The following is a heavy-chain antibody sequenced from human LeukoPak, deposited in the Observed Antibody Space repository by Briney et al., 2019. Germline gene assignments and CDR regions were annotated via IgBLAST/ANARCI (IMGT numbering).Heavy chain of an antibody. CDR2: ISGSGDHT. CDR3: AKVIIAVHGYNLGPIDY. D-gene: IGHD5-24*01. J-gene: IGHJ4*02. V-gene: IGHV3-23*01. CDR1: GFTFNICA. Sequence: GGSLRLSCAASGFTFNICAMGWVRQAPGKGLEWVSAISGSGDHTYYADTVKGRFTISRDNSKNTLYLQMNSLRVEDTAVYYCAKVIIAVHGYNLGPIDYWGQGTLVTVSS.